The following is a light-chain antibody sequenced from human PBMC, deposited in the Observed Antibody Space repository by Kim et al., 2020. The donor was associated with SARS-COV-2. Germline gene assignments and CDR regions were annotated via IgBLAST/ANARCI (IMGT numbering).Light chain of an antibody. CDR2: SAS. CDR3: QQYGGSPPYT. CDR1: QSVSTSY. J-gene: IGKJ2*01. V-gene: IGKV3-20*01. Sequence: SPGTLSLSPGESATLSCRASQSVSTSYLAWYQQRPGQAPRLLIHSASRRATGIPDRFIGSGSGTEFTLTISRLDYCQQYGGSPPYTFGQGTKLEI.